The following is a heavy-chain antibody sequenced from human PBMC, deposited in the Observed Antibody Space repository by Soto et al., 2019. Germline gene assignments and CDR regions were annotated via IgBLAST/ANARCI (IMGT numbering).Heavy chain of an antibody. D-gene: IGHD1-26*01. CDR3: ARDMVIVGDTTHYYYGMDV. CDR2: ISSSSSYI. J-gene: IGHJ6*02. Sequence: EVQLVESGGGLVKPVGSLRLSCAASGCTFSSYSMNWVRQAPGKGLEWVSSISSSSSYIYYADSVKGRFTISRDNAKKSLYLQMNSLRAEDKAVYYCARDMVIVGDTTHYYYGMDVRGQGTTGTVSS. CDR1: GCTFSSYS. V-gene: IGHV3-21*01.